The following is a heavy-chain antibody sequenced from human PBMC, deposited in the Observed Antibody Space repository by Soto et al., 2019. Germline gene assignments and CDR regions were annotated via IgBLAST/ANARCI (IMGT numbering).Heavy chain of an antibody. Sequence: AGESLKISCKGSGYSFAGYWITWVRQKPGKGLEWMGRIDPSDSQTYYSPSFRGHVTISVTKSITTVFLQWSSLRASGTAMYYCARQIYGSDTGPNFQYYFDSWGQGTPVTVSS. CDR2: IDPSDSQT. J-gene: IGHJ4*02. CDR3: ARQIYGSDTGPNFQYYFDS. V-gene: IGHV5-10-1*01. D-gene: IGHD5-18*01. CDR1: GYSFAGYW.